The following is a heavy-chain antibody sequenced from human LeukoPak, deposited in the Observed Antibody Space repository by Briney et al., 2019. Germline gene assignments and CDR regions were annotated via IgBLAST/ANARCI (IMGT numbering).Heavy chain of an antibody. D-gene: IGHD4-11*01. J-gene: IGHJ6*02. CDR2: IYYSGST. Sequence: SETLSLTCTVSGGSIRSYYWSWIRQPPGKGLEWIGNIYYSGSTNYNPSLKSRVTISVDTSKNQCSLKLNSVTDTDTAMYYCARTEYDYNNYAYYYGMDVWGQGTTVTVSS. V-gene: IGHV4-59*08. CDR3: ARTEYDYNNYAYYYGMDV. CDR1: GGSIRSYY.